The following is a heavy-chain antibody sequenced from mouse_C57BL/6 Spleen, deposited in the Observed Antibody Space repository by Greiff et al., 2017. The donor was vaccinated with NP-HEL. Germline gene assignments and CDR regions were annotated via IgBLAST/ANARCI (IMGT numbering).Heavy chain of an antibody. D-gene: IGHD1-1*01. J-gene: IGHJ1*03. CDR3: ARHSTTGWYFDV. CDR1: GYTFTSYD. V-gene: IGHV1-85*01. Sequence: QVQLQQSGPELVKPGASVTLSCKASGYTFTSYDINWVKQRPGQGLEWIGWIYPRAGSSKYNEKFKGKATLTVDTSSSTAYKELHSLTSEDSAVYFCARHSTTGWYFDVWGTGTTVTVSS. CDR2: IYPRAGSS.